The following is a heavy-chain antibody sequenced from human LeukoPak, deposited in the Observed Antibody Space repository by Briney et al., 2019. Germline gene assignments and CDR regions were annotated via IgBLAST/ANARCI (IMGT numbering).Heavy chain of an antibody. Sequence: GGSLRLSCAASGFTFSTYVMHWVRQAPGKGLQWVAVILYDGSNKYYADSVKGRFIISRDNSKNTLYLQMNSLTAEDTAVCYCARVVAGSVYNYGMDVWGQGTTVTVSS. CDR3: ARVVAGSVYNYGMDV. D-gene: IGHD6-19*01. CDR1: GFTFSTYV. CDR2: ILYDGSNK. V-gene: IGHV3-30*01. J-gene: IGHJ6*02.